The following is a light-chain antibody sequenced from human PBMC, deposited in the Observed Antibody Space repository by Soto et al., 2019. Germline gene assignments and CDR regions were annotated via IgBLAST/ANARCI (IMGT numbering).Light chain of an antibody. CDR1: QAISTW. Sequence: DIQMTQSPSTLSASVGDRVTMTCRASQAISTWVAWYQQKPGKAPKLLISDSSTLERGVPSRISGSGSGTDFALTISSLQPDDFANYYCQQNHSYPYTFGPGTKLEI. CDR3: QQNHSYPYT. V-gene: IGKV1-5*01. CDR2: DSS. J-gene: IGKJ2*01.